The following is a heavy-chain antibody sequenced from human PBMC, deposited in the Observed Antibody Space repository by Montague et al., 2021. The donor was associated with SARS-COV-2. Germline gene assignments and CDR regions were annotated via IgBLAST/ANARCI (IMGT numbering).Heavy chain of an antibody. V-gene: IGHV3-7*01. CDR1: GSTFSSYW. CDR2: IKQDGSEK. CDR3: ARDMGVGYSYGQYYYYGMDV. D-gene: IGHD5-18*01. J-gene: IGHJ6*02. Sequence: SLRLSFAASGSTFSSYWMSWVRQAPGKGLEWVANIKQDGSEKYYVDSVKGRFTISRDNAKNSLYLQMNSLRAEDTAVYYCARDMGVGYSYGQYYYYGMDVWGQGTTVTVSS.